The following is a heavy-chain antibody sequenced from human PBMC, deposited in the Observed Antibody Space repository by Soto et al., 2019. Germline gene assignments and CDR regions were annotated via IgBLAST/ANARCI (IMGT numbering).Heavy chain of an antibody. J-gene: IGHJ3*02. CDR1: GFTFSSYG. CDR2: ISYDGSNK. Sequence: QVQLVESEGGVVQPGRSLRLSCAASGFTFSSYGMHWVRQAPGKGLEWVAVISYDGSNKYYADSVKGRFTISRDNSKNTLYLQMHSLRAEDTAVYYCAKDLGHGGRGAFDIWGQGTMVTVSS. D-gene: IGHD7-27*01. CDR3: AKDLGHGGRGAFDI. V-gene: IGHV3-30*18.